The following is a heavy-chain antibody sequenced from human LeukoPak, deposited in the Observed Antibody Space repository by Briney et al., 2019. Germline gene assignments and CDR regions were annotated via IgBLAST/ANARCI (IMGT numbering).Heavy chain of an antibody. CDR3: AHYDFWSGHALDI. Sequence: GGSLRLSCEASGFNSFNFPMTWVRQAPGEGLEWLSVIYTGGGTYYADSVKGRFTISRDTSKTTVYLQMNSLRGDDTAIYYCAHYDFWSGHALDIWGQGTMVTVSS. CDR2: IYTGGGT. J-gene: IGHJ3*02. V-gene: IGHV3-66*01. CDR1: GFNSFNFP. D-gene: IGHD3-3*01.